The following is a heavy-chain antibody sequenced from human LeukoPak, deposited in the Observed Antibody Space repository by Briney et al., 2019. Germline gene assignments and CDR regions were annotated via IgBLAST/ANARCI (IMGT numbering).Heavy chain of an antibody. CDR2: ISWNSGSI. D-gene: IGHD6-19*01. CDR1: GFTFDDYA. J-gene: IGHJ5*02. CDR3: AKDIRSGWYNWFDP. V-gene: IGHV3-9*01. Sequence: SLRLSCAASGFTFDDYAMHWVRQAPGKGLEWVSGISWNSGSIGYADSVKGRFTISRDNAKNSLYLQMNSLRAEDTALYYCAKDIRSGWYNWFDPWDQGTLVTVSS.